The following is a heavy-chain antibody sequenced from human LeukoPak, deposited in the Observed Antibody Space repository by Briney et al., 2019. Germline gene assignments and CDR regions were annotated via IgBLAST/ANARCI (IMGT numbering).Heavy chain of an antibody. CDR1: GFTFSSYS. V-gene: IGHV3-21*06. CDR3: ARWYCSSTNCHSYYYGMDV. D-gene: IGHD2-2*01. Sequence: GGSLRLSCAASGFTFSSYSMNWVRQAPGKGLEWVSSISSSSSYIYYADSVKGRFTISRDNAKNSLYLQMNSLRAEDTAVYYCARWYCSSTNCHSYYYGMDVWGQGTTVTVSS. J-gene: IGHJ6*02. CDR2: ISSSSSYI.